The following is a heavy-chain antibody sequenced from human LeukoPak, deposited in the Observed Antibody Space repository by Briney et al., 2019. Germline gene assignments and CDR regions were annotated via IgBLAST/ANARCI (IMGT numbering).Heavy chain of an antibody. CDR2: IKQDGSEK. J-gene: IGHJ4*02. CDR3: ARVQAYCGGDCYAYFDY. D-gene: IGHD2-21*02. V-gene: IGHV3-7*01. Sequence: PGGSLRLSCAASGFTFSSYWMSWVRQAPGKGLEWVANIKQDGSEKYYVDSVKGRFTISRDNAKNSPYLQMNSLRAEDTAVYYCARVQAYCGGDCYAYFDYWGQGTLVTVSS. CDR1: GFTFSSYW.